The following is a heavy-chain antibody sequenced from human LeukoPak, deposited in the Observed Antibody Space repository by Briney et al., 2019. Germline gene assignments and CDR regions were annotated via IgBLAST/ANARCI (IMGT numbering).Heavy chain of an antibody. CDR3: ARDRTGDNWFDP. J-gene: IGHJ5*02. D-gene: IGHD3/OR15-3a*01. CDR1: GGSFSGYF. V-gene: IGHV4-59*01. CDR2: IYYSGST. Sequence: PSETLSLTCAVYGGSFSGYFWSWIRQPPGKGLEWIGYIYYSGSTNYNPSLKSRVTMSVDTSKNQFSLKLSSVTAADTAVYYCARDRTGDNWFDPWGQGTLVTVSS.